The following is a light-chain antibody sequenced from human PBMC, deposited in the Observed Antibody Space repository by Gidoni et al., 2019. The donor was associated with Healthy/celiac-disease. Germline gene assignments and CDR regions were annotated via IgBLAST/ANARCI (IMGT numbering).Light chain of an antibody. CDR2: GAS. V-gene: IGKV3-20*01. CDR3: QQYGSSPRT. CDR1: QSVSSSY. J-gene: IGKJ1*01. Sequence: SQSVSSSYLAWYQQKPGQAPRLLIYGASSRATGIPDRFSGSGSGTDFTLTISRLEPEDFAVYYCQQYGSSPRTFGQGTKVEIK.